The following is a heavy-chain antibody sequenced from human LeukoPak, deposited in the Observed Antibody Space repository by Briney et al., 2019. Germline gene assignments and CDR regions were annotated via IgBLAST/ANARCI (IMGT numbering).Heavy chain of an antibody. CDR3: ARETPGDAFDI. CDR2: INWNGGST. J-gene: IGHJ3*02. V-gene: IGHV3-20*04. Sequence: GGSLRLSCAASGFTFDDYGMSWVRQAPGKGLEWVSHINWNGGSTAYVDSVKGRFTISRDNAKNSLYVQMNSLRAEDTAFYYCARETPGDAFDIWGQGTVVTVSS. CDR1: GFTFDDYG.